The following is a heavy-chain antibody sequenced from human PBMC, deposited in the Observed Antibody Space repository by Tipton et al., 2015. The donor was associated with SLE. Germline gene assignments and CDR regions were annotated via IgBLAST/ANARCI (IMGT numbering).Heavy chain of an antibody. CDR2: IYHSGST. CDR1: GYSISSGYY. CDR3: ARQGPFYGNWFDP. V-gene: IGHV4-38-2*02. J-gene: IGHJ5*02. D-gene: IGHD3-16*01. Sequence: TLSLTCTVSGYSISSGYYWGWIRQPPGKGLEWIGSIYHSGSTYYNPSLKSRVTISVDTSKNQFSLKLSSVTAADTAVYYCARQGPFYGNWFDPWGQGTLVTVSS.